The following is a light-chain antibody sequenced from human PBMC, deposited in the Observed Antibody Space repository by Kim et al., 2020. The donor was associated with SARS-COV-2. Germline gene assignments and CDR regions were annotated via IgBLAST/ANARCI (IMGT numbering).Light chain of an antibody. CDR3: QSYDSSLSGSV. Sequence: QSVLTQPPSVSGAPGQRVTISCTGSSSNIGAGYDVHWYQRLPRTAPKLLIYGNTNRPSGVPDRFSGSKSGTSASLAITGLQADDEADYYCQSYDSSLSGSVFGGGTQLTVL. J-gene: IGLJ2*01. CDR2: GNT. V-gene: IGLV1-40*01. CDR1: SSNIGAGYD.